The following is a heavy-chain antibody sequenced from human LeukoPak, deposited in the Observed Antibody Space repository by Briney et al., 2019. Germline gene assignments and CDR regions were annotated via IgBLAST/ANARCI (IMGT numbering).Heavy chain of an antibody. Sequence: PSVKVSCKASGGTFTSYAMSWVRQAPGQALEWMGSIIAISGTANDAQKFHGRVTITADESTSRAYMELSSLRSEDTAVYYCARRKERGYSGYDSPFDYWGQGTLVTVSS. V-gene: IGHV1-69*15. CDR1: GGTFTSYA. D-gene: IGHD5-12*01. J-gene: IGHJ4*02. CDR2: IIAISGTA. CDR3: ARRKERGYSGYDSPFDY.